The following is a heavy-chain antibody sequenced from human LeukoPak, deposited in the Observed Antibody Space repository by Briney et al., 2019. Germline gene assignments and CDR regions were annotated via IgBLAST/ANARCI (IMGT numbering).Heavy chain of an antibody. V-gene: IGHV3-30-3*01. J-gene: IGHJ6*02. D-gene: IGHD3-10*01. CDR1: GFTFSSYT. CDR3: ARGLHYYYYGMDV. Sequence: GGSLRLSCAASGFTFSSYTMHWVRQAPGKGLEWVAVISYDGSNKYYADSVKGRFTISRDNSKNTLYLQTNSLRAEDTAVYYCARGLHYYYYGMDVWGQGTTVTVSS. CDR2: ISYDGSNK.